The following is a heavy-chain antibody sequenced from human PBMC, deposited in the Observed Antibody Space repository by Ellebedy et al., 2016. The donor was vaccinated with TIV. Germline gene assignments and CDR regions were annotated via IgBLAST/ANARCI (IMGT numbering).Heavy chain of an antibody. V-gene: IGHV3-7*03. Sequence: PGGSLRLSCAASGFTFSSYWMSWARQAPGKGLEWVTSINHDGSEKNYVDSVKGRFTISRDNAKNSLFLQMNNLRAEDTAVYYCVRNRASLGPWGQGTLVTVSS. CDR2: INHDGSEK. J-gene: IGHJ5*02. CDR3: VRNRASLGP. CDR1: GFTFSSYW. D-gene: IGHD3-10*01.